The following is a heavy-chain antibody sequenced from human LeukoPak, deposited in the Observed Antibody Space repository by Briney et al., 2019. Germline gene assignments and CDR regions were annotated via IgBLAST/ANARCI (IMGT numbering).Heavy chain of an antibody. V-gene: IGHV3-74*01. CDR3: ARDLLRESGSYAY. CDR2: INSDGSST. D-gene: IGHD1-26*01. CDR1: GFTFSSYW. Sequence: GGPLRLSCAASGFTFSSYWMHWVRQAPGKGLVWVSRINSDGSSTSYADSVKGRFTISRDNAKNTLYVQMNSRRAEDTAVYYCARDLLRESGSYAYWGQGTLVTVSS. J-gene: IGHJ4*02.